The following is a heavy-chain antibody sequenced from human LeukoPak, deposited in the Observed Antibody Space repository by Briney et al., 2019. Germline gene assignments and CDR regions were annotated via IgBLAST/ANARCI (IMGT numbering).Heavy chain of an antibody. J-gene: IGHJ3*02. CDR2: VYYSGST. CDR3: ARPSATVTPKAFDI. Sequence: SETLSLTCVVSGASISSSGYYWDWIRQPPGKGLEWIGRVYYSGSTYYNPSLKGRVTVSVDTSKNQFSLKLTSVTAADKAVYYCARPSATVTPKAFDIWGLGTVVTVSS. D-gene: IGHD4-17*01. V-gene: IGHV4-39*01. CDR1: GASISSSGYY.